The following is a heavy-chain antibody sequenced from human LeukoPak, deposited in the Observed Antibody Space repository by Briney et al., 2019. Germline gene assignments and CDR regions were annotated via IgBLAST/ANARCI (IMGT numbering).Heavy chain of an antibody. D-gene: IGHD1-26*01. J-gene: IGHJ4*02. Sequence: PGGSLRLSCAASGFPFSSYEMNWVRQAPGKGLEWVSSISSSSSYIYCADSVKGRFTISRDNAKNSLYLQMNSLRAEDTAVYYCAREGELLFDYWGQGTLVTVSS. CDR2: ISSSSSYI. V-gene: IGHV3-21*01. CDR1: GFPFSSYE. CDR3: AREGELLFDY.